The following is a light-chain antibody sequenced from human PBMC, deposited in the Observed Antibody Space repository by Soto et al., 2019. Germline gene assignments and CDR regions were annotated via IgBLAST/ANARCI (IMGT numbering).Light chain of an antibody. J-gene: IGKJ2*01. CDR2: AAS. V-gene: IGKV3-20*01. Sequence: EIVLTQSPGTLSLSPGEGGTLSCRASQSISSSYLAWYQQKPGQSPRLLIYAASSRATGIPDRFSGSGSGTAFTLTISRLEPEDFGVYYCQLYGGSPMFSFGQGTKLEIK. CDR3: QLYGGSPMFS. CDR1: QSISSSY.